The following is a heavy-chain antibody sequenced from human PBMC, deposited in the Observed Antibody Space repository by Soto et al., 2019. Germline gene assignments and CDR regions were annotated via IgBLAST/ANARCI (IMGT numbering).Heavy chain of an antibody. Sequence: GGSLRLSCAASGFTFSSYSMNWVRQAPGKGLEWVSSISSSSSYIYYADSVKGRFTISRDNAKNSLYLQMNSLRAEDTAVYYCARDLEDSGYDNEYNWFDPWGQGTLVTVSS. CDR3: ARDLEDSGYDNEYNWFDP. CDR1: GFTFSSYS. D-gene: IGHD5-12*01. CDR2: ISSSSSYI. V-gene: IGHV3-21*01. J-gene: IGHJ5*02.